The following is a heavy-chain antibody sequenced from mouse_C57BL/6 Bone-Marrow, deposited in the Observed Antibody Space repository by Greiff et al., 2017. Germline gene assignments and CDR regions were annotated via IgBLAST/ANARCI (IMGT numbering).Heavy chain of an antibody. J-gene: IGHJ3*01. Sequence: QVQLKQSGAELVKPGASVKMSCKASGYTFTSYWITWVKQRPGQGLEWIGDIYPGSGSTNYNEKFKSKATLTVDPSSSTAYMQLSSLTSEDSAVYYCARSDDYDGLAYWGQGTLVTVSA. CDR3: ARSDDYDGLAY. V-gene: IGHV1-55*01. CDR1: GYTFTSYW. D-gene: IGHD2-4*01. CDR2: IYPGSGST.